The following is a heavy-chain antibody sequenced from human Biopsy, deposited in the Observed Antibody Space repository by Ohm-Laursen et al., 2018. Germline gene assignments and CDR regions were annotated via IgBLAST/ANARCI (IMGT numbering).Heavy chain of an antibody. CDR2: IYYSVMT. V-gene: IGHV4-59*02. J-gene: IGHJ6*02. CDR1: GDSVTKYC. Sequence: GTLSLTCTVSGDSVTKYCWSWIRQPPGKGLEWIGHIYYSVMTNYNPSLQSRVSISVDTSRNQDSLTLSSVTAADTAVYYCARDSGILNYGNFKYYHYYGMDVWGQGTKVTVSS. CDR3: ARDSGILNYGNFKYYHYYGMDV. D-gene: IGHD4-11*01.